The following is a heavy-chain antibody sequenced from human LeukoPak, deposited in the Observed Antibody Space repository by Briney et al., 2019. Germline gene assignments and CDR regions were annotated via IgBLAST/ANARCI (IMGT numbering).Heavy chain of an antibody. V-gene: IGHV4-34*01. D-gene: IGHD6-19*01. CDR3: ARVKAVAGTLPHLLDY. J-gene: IGHJ4*01. Sequence: SETLSLTCAVYGGSFSGYYWSWIRQPPGKGLEWIGEINHRGSTSYNPSLKSRLTISKDKFKNQFSLKLTSVIVADTAVYFCARVKAVAGTLPHLLDYWGQGTLVTVSS. CDR1: GGSFSGYY. CDR2: INHRGST.